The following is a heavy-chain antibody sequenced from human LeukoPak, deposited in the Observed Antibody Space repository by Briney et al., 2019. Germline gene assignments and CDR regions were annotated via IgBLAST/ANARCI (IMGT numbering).Heavy chain of an antibody. CDR2: IFSNDEK. Sequence: SGPTLVNPTETLTLTCTVSGFSHSTARMGVSWIRQPPGKALEWLAHIFSNDEKSYSTSLKSRLTISKDTSKSQVVLTMTNMDPVDTATYYCARISTQYYDFWSGYPGWFDPWGQGTLVTVSS. CDR1: GFSHSTARMG. D-gene: IGHD3-3*01. J-gene: IGHJ5*02. V-gene: IGHV2-26*01. CDR3: ARISTQYYDFWSGYPGWFDP.